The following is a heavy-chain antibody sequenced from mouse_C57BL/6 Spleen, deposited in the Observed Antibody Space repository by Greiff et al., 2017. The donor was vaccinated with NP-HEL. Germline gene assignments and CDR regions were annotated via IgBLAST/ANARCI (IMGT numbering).Heavy chain of an antibody. CDR2: ISGGGGNT. D-gene: IGHD2-4*01. CDR3: ARGEIYYDYSWFAY. Sequence: EVKVEESGGGLVKPGGSLKLSCAASGFTFSSYTMSWVRQTPEKRLEWVATISGGGGNTYYPDSVKGRFTISRDNAKNTLYLQMSSLRSEDTALYYCARGEIYYDYSWFAYWGQGTLVTVSA. CDR1: GFTFSSYT. J-gene: IGHJ3*01. V-gene: IGHV5-9*01.